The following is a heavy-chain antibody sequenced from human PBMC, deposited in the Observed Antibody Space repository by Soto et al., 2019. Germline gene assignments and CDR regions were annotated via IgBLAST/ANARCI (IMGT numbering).Heavy chain of an antibody. D-gene: IGHD3-22*01. CDR1: GFTFSSYA. CDR3: AKTYDSIGSLGAFDI. J-gene: IGHJ3*02. Sequence: GGSLRLSCAASGFTFSSYAMSWVCQAPGKGLEWVSAISGSGGSTYYADSVKGRFTISRDNSKNTLYLQMNSLRAEDTAVYYCAKTYDSIGSLGAFDIWGQGTMVTVSS. CDR2: ISGSGGST. V-gene: IGHV3-23*01.